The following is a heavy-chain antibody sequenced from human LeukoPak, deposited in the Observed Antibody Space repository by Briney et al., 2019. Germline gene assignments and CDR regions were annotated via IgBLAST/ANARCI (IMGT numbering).Heavy chain of an antibody. CDR2: IIPIFGTA. CDR1: GGTFSSYA. Sequence: SVKVSCKASGGTFSSYAISWVRQAPGQGLEWMGGIIPIFGTANYAQKFQGRVTITADESTSTAYMELSSLRSEDTAVYYCARRRAATYYYDSSGYYPLDYWGQGTLVTVSS. J-gene: IGHJ4*02. D-gene: IGHD3-22*01. CDR3: ARRRAATYYYDSSGYYPLDY. V-gene: IGHV1-69*01.